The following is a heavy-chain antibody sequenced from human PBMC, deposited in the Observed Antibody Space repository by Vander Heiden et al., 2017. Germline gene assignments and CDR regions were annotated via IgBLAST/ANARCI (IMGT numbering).Heavy chain of an antibody. J-gene: IGHJ1*01. V-gene: IGHV3-23*01. D-gene: IGHD1-26*01. CDR2: ISGSGGST. CDR3: AKAEGASGSYRLAYFQH. CDR1: GFTFSSYA. Sequence: EVQLLESGGGFVQPGGSLRLSCAASGFTFSSYAMSWVRQAPGKGLEWVSVISGSGGSTYYADSVKGRFTISRDNSKNTLSLQMNSLRAEDTAVYYCAKAEGASGSYRLAYFQHWGQGTLVTVSS.